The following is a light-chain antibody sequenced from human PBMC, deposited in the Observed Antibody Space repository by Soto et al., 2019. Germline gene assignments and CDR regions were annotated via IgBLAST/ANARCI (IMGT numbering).Light chain of an antibody. CDR3: QQRSNWQT. V-gene: IGKV3-11*01. CDR1: PSVSSY. CDR2: DAS. Sequence: EILLTQSPATLSLSPGERDTLSCRASPSVSSYLAWYQQKPGQAPRLLIYDASHRATGIPARFSGSGSGTDVPRTISRLEPEDVGVYYCQQRSNWQTFGQGTKLEIK. J-gene: IGKJ2*01.